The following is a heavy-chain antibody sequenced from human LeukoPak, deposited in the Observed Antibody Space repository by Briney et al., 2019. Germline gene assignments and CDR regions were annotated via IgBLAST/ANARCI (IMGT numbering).Heavy chain of an antibody. CDR2: ISSSGSTI. Sequence: GRSLRLSCAASGFTVSSNYMSWVRQAPGKGLEWVSYISSSGSTIYYADSVKGRFTISRDNAKNSLYLQMNSLRAEDTAVYYCARGRGIAAALSDYWGQGTLVTVSS. CDR3: ARGRGIAAALSDY. D-gene: IGHD6-13*01. J-gene: IGHJ4*02. V-gene: IGHV3-11*04. CDR1: GFTVSSNY.